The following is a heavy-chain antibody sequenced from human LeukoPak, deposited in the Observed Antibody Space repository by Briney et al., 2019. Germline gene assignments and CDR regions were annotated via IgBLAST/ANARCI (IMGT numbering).Heavy chain of an antibody. CDR1: GFTFSSYE. CDR3: ATSYGPYYYGMDV. CDR2: ISSSGSTI. J-gene: IGHJ6*02. Sequence: GGSLRLSCAASGFTFSSYEMNWVRQAPGKGLGWVSYISSSGSTIYYADSVKGRFTISRDNAKNSLYLQMNSLRAEDTAVYYCATSYGPYYYGMDVWGQGTTVTVSS. D-gene: IGHD3-10*01. V-gene: IGHV3-48*03.